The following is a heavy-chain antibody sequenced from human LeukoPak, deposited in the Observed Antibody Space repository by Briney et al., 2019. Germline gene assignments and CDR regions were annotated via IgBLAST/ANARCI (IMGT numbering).Heavy chain of an antibody. V-gene: IGHV3-30*18. CDR2: ISYDGSNK. CDR1: GFTFSSYG. J-gene: IGHJ4*02. CDR3: AKIQYYDYV. Sequence: GGSLRLSCAASGFTFSSYGMHWVRQAPGKGLEWVAVISYDGSNKYYADSVEGRFTISRDNSKNTLYLQMNSLRAEDTAVYYCAKIQYYDYVWGQGTLVTVSS. D-gene: IGHD3-16*01.